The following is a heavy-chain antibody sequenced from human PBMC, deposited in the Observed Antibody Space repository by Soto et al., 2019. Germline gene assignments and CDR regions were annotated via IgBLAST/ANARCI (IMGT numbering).Heavy chain of an antibody. CDR1: GGSISSSSYY. D-gene: IGHD4-17*01. V-gene: IGHV4-39*01. Sequence: SETLSLTCTVSGGSISSSSYYWGWIRQPPGEGLEWIGSIYYSGSTYYNPSLKSRVTISVDTSRNQLSLKLSSVTAADTAVYYCASDPILYGDHHFDCWGQGTLVTVSS. CDR3: ASDPILYGDHHFDC. J-gene: IGHJ4*02. CDR2: IYYSGST.